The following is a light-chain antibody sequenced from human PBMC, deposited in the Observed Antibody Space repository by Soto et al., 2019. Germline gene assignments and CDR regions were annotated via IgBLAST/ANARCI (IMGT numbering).Light chain of an antibody. CDR2: RNT. V-gene: IGLV1-40*01. CDR3: AAWDDALSGHV. J-gene: IGLJ1*01. Sequence: QSVLTQPPSVSGAPGQRVTISCTGSNSNIGADYGVHWYQQFPGTAPKLIIYRNTQRHSGVPDRFSASKSGTSASLAISGLRSEDEADYYCAAWDDALSGHVFGSGTKLTVL. CDR1: NSNIGADYG.